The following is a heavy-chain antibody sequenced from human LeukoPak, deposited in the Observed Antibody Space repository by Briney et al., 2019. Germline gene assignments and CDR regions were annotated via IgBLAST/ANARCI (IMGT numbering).Heavy chain of an antibody. Sequence: PGGSLRLSCAASGFTFSSYEMNWVRQAPGKGLEWVSYISSSGSTIYYADSVKGRFTIPRDNAKNSLYLQMNSLRAEDTAVYYCARDHAYAFDIWGQGTLVTVSS. CDR1: GFTFSSYE. CDR2: ISSSGSTI. D-gene: IGHD2-2*01. CDR3: ARDHAYAFDI. J-gene: IGHJ3*02. V-gene: IGHV3-48*03.